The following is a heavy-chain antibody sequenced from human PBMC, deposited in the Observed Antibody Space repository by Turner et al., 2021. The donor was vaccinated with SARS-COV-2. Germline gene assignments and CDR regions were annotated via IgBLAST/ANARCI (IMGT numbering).Heavy chain of an antibody. J-gene: IGHJ6*03. D-gene: IGHD2-2*01. CDR1: GTFSSYS. CDR2: IIPILGSA. V-gene: IGHV1-69*08. Sequence: GTFSSYSISWVRQAPGQGLERMGRIIPILGSASYAQKFQVRVTITAETSTSTAYMELSSLRSEDTAVYYCARSGYCSSSSCYGYYYYMDVWGKGTTVTVSS. CDR3: ARSGYCSSSSCYGYYYYMDV.